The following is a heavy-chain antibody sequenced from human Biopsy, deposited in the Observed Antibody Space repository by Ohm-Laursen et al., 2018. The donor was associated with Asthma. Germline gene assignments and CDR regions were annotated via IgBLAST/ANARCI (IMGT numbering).Heavy chain of an antibody. V-gene: IGHV1-2*06. CDR3: ARIKIRIGAGTDRYFDL. CDR2: IDPNSGGT. CDR1: GYPFTDYY. Sequence: GASVKVSCKASGYPFTDYYVHWVRQAPGQGLKWMGRIDPNSGGTNYAQKFLGRVTMTRDTSVNTAFMVLSRLRSDDTAVYYCARIKIRIGAGTDRYFDLWGRGTLVTVPS. D-gene: IGHD3-16*01. J-gene: IGHJ2*01.